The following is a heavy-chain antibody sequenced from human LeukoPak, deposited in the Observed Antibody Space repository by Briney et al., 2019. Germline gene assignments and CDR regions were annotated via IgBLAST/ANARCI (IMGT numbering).Heavy chain of an antibody. Sequence: SVKVSCKASGGTFSSYAISWVRQAPGQGLEWMGGIIPIFGTANYAQKFQGRVTITTDESTSTAYMELSSLRSEDTAVYYCARGQLLLSNRFDPWGQGTLVTVSS. D-gene: IGHD2-2*01. CDR2: IIPIFGTA. J-gene: IGHJ5*02. CDR3: ARGQLLLSNRFDP. CDR1: GGTFSSYA. V-gene: IGHV1-69*05.